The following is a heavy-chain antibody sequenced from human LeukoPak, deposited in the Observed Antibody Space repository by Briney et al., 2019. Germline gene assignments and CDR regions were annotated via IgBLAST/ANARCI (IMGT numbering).Heavy chain of an antibody. V-gene: IGHV1-2*06. CDR1: RYRFTDYY. J-gene: IGHJ5*02. CDR2: INPNSGDT. CDR3: ARDRGYGSSWYWFDP. D-gene: IGHD6-13*01. Sequence: ASVKVSCKASRYRFTDYYIHWVRQAPGQGLEWMGQINPNSGDTNYAQKFQGRVTMTRDMSINTVYMELRDLRSDDTAVYYCARDRGYGSSWYWFDPWGQGTLVTVSS.